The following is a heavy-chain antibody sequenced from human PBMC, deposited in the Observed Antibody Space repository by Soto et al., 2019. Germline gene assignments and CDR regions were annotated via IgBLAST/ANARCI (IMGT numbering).Heavy chain of an antibody. CDR3: ARVLLGELSLDY. V-gene: IGHV1-18*01. D-gene: IGHD3-16*02. CDR2: ISAYNGNT. J-gene: IGHJ4*02. Sequence: ASVKVSCKASGYTFTSYGISCVRQAPGQGLEWMGWISAYNGNTNYAQKLQGRVTMTTDTSTSTAYMELRSLRSDDTAVYYCARVLLGELSLDYWGQGTLVTVSS. CDR1: GYTFTSYG.